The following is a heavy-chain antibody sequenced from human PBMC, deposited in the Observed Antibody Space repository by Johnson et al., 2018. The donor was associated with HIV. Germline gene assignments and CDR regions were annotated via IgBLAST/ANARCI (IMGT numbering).Heavy chain of an antibody. CDR1: GFTFSSYA. CDR2: ISYDGTNK. V-gene: IGHV3-30*04. J-gene: IGHJ3*02. Sequence: QVQLVESGGGVVQPGRSLRLSCAASGFTFSSYAMHWVRQAPGKGLEWVAVISYDGTNKYYADSVKGRFTISRDNSKNTLYLQMNSLRAEDTAVYYCARDKVGVSAFDIWGQGTMVTVSS. CDR3: ARDKVGVSAFDI. D-gene: IGHD3-16*01.